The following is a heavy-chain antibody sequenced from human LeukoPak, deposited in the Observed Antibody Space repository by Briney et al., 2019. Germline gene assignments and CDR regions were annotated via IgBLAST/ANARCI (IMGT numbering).Heavy chain of an antibody. J-gene: IGHJ4*02. CDR2: ISYNGGEK. V-gene: IGHV3-30*18. CDR3: AKDTCNDGDDCYRHFDY. Sequence: GGSLRLSCAASGFTFRNYGMHWVRQAPGKGLEWVTLISYNGGEKSYADSVKGRFTISRDDSKSTLYLEMNSLRAEDTAMYYCAKDTCNDGDDCYRHFDYWGQGTLVTVSS. D-gene: IGHD2-21*02. CDR1: GFTFRNYG.